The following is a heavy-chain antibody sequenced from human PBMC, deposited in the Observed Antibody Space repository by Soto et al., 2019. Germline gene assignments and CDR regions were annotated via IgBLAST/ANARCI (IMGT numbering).Heavy chain of an antibody. J-gene: IGHJ4*02. CDR1: GFTFSDHY. CDR2: TRDKANSYTT. D-gene: IGHD3-22*01. CDR3: ATAGGGYHYAY. Sequence: PGGSLRLSCAASGFTFSDHYMDWVRQAPGKGLEWVGRTRDKANSYTTEYAASVSGRFTISRDDSKNSLYLEMNSLKAEDTAVYYCATAGGGYHYAYWGQGTQVTVSS. V-gene: IGHV3-72*01.